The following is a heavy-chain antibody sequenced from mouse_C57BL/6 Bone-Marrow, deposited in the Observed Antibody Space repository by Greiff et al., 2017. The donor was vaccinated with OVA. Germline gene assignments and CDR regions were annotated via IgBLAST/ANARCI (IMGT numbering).Heavy chain of an antibody. CDR1: GYSFTSYY. CDR3: ARRLRRYAMDY. CDR2: IYPGSGNN. J-gene: IGHJ4*01. D-gene: IGHD2-2*01. Sequence: QVQLKESGPELVKPGASVKISCKASGYSFTSYYIHWVKQRPGQGLEWIGWIYPGSGNNKYTEKFKGKATLTADTSSSTAYMQLSSLTSEDSAVYYCARRLRRYAMDYWGQGTSVTVSS. V-gene: IGHV1-66*01.